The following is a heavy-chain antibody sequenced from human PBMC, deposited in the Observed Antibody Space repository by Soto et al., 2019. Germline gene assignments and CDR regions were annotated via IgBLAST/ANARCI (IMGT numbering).Heavy chain of an antibody. Sequence: SETLSLTCTVSGGSISSGGYYWSWIRQHPGKGLEWIGYIYYSGSTYYNPSLKSRVTISVDTSKNQFSLKLSSVTAADTAVYYCARERGRELERRGALDIWGQGTMVTVSS. V-gene: IGHV4-31*03. CDR2: IYYSGST. J-gene: IGHJ3*02. CDR3: ARERGRELERRGALDI. D-gene: IGHD1-1*01. CDR1: GGSISSGGYY.